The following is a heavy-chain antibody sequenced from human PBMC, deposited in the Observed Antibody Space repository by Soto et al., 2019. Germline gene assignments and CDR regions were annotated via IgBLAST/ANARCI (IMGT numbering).Heavy chain of an antibody. CDR2: IGPESGAT. CDR3: GRGRSGQIVVFY. Sequence: ASVKVSCKASGYTFTGHYIHWVRQAPEQGPEWMGEIGPESGATRFAQKFQGRVTMTRDMSITTVYMELNNMSPDDTAVYYCGRGRSGQIVVFYWGQGTPVTVSS. CDR1: GYTFTGHY. D-gene: IGHD5-12*01. V-gene: IGHV1-2*02. J-gene: IGHJ4*02.